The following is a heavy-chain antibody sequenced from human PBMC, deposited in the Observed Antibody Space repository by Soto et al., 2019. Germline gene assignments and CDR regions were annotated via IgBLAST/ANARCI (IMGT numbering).Heavy chain of an antibody. CDR1: GYTFTSYG. Sequence: ASVKVSCKASGYTFTSYGISWVRQAPGQGLEWMGWISAYNGNTNYAQKLQGRVTMTTDTSTSTAYMELRSLRSDDTAVYYCARDIVVVPAALYFDYWGQGTLVTVSS. CDR2: ISAYNGNT. V-gene: IGHV1-18*01. J-gene: IGHJ4*02. CDR3: ARDIVVVPAALYFDY. D-gene: IGHD2-2*01.